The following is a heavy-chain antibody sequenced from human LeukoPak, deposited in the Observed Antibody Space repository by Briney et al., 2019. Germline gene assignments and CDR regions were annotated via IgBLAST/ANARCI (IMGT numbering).Heavy chain of an antibody. CDR2: ISWDGGST. Sequence: GGSLRLSCAASGFTFSNFVMSWVRQAPGKGLEWVSLISWDGGSTYYADSVKGRFTISRDNSKNSLYLQMNSLRTEDTALYYCATEPGRWLQFVLDYWGQGTLVTVSS. J-gene: IGHJ4*02. CDR3: ATEPGRWLQFVLDY. CDR1: GFTFSNFV. V-gene: IGHV3-43*01. D-gene: IGHD5-24*01.